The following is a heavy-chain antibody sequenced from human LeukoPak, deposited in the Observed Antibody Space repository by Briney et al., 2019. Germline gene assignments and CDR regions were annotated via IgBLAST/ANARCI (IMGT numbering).Heavy chain of an antibody. CDR3: AKGAVGKSESSGYPPHFDY. J-gene: IGHJ4*02. D-gene: IGHD3-22*01. Sequence: GGSLRLSCATSGFTVNNNYMSWVRQAPGKGLEWVSYVSATGYTTNYADSVKGRFTMSRDNSKNTLSLQMNSLRAEDTAVYYCAKGAVGKSESSGYPPHFDYWGQGTLVSVSS. CDR2: VSATGYTT. V-gene: IGHV3-23*01. CDR1: GFTVNNNY.